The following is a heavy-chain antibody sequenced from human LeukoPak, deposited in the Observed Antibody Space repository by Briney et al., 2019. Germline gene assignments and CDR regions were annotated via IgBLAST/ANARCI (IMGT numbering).Heavy chain of an antibody. CDR3: ARGSDILTGYPMGWFDP. CDR2: IYHSGST. Sequence: PSETLSLTCAVSGGSISSGGYSWSWLRQPPGKGLEWIGYIYHSGSTYYNPSLKSRVTISVDRSKNQFSLKLSSVTAADTAVYYCARGSDILTGYPMGWFDPWGQGTLVTVSS. CDR1: GGSISSGGYS. D-gene: IGHD3-9*01. J-gene: IGHJ5*02. V-gene: IGHV4-30-2*01.